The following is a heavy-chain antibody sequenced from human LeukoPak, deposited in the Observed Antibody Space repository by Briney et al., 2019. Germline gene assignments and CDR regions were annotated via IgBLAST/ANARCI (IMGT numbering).Heavy chain of an antibody. J-gene: IGHJ4*02. D-gene: IGHD5-24*01. V-gene: IGHV4-34*01. Sequence: SETLSLTCGVYGGSLSPYYWTWIRQPPGKGLEWIGEIDHGGSTSYKPSLKSRATISLDKSKDQVFLKVNSVTAADTAVYYCARGRRDRYYFDYWGQGALVTVSS. CDR3: ARGRRDRYYFDY. CDR2: IDHGGST. CDR1: GGSLSPYY.